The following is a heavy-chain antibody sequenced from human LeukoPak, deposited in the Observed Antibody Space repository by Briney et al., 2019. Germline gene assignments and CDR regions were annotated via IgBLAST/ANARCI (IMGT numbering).Heavy chain of an antibody. CDR1: GGTFSSYA. J-gene: IGHJ3*02. Sequence: ASVKVSCKASGGTFSSYAISWVRQAPGQGLEWMGGIIPIFGTANYAQKFQGRVTMTTDTSTSTAYMELRSLRSDDTAVYYCARRGRGMYYYDSSGYKAAFDIWGQGTMVTVSS. CDR2: IIPIFGTA. D-gene: IGHD3-22*01. V-gene: IGHV1-69*05. CDR3: ARRGRGMYYYDSSGYKAAFDI.